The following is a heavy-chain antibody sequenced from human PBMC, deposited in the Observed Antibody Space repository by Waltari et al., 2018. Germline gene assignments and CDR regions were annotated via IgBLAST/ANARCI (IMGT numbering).Heavy chain of an antibody. CDR1: GFPFSRYW. D-gene: IGHD1-26*01. CDR3: ARALGSTSDY. CDR2: ISSDGSIT. J-gene: IGHJ4*02. Sequence: EVQLVESGVALVQPGGSLRLSCAAPGFPFSRYWMHWVRRAPGKVRMWVSRISSDGSITNYADSVKSRFTISRDNAKNTLFLQMNSLRVEDTGVYYCARALGSTSDYWGQGTLVTVSS. V-gene: IGHV3-74*01.